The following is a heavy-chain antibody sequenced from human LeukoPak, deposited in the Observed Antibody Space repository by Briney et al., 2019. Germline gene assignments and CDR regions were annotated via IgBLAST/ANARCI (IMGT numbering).Heavy chain of an antibody. V-gene: IGHV1-2*02. CDR2: INPNSGGT. CDR1: GYTFTGYY. J-gene: IGHJ4*02. Sequence: ASVNVSCKASGYTFTGYYMHWVRQAPGQGLEWMGWINPNSGGTNYAQKFQGRVTMTRDTSISTAYMELSRLRSDDTAVYYCARARTPGIAADPFDYWGQGTLLTVSS. D-gene: IGHD6-13*01. CDR3: ARARTPGIAADPFDY.